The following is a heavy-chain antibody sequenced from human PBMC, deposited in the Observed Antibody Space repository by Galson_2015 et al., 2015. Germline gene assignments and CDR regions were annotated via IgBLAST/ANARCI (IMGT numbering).Heavy chain of an antibody. CDR3: TREVRGPVVAPATRPSPYYYYIDV. CDR2: IRSSSYGGTT. CDR1: GFTFGDFF. J-gene: IGHJ6*03. Sequence: SLRLSCAASGFTFGDFFMSWVRQAPGKGLEWVGFIRSSSYGGTTEYAASVEGRFTISRDDSRSIAYLQMNSLNPEDTGVYYCTREVRGPVVAPATRPSPYYYYIDVWGTGTTVTVSS. V-gene: IGHV3-49*04. D-gene: IGHD2-15*01.